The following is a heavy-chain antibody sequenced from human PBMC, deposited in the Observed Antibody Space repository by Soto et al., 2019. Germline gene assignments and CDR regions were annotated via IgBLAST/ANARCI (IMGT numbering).Heavy chain of an antibody. CDR3: AKAFGDAIVGPIEH. CDR1: GFTFSSYA. V-gene: IGHV3-23*01. D-gene: IGHD2-15*01. Sequence: PGGSLRLSCAASGFTFSSYAMSWVRQAPGKGLEWVSAISGSGGSTYYADSVKGRFTISRDNSKNTLYLQMNSLRAEDTAVYYCAKAFGDAIVGPIEHWGQGTLVTVSS. J-gene: IGHJ5*02. CDR2: ISGSGGST.